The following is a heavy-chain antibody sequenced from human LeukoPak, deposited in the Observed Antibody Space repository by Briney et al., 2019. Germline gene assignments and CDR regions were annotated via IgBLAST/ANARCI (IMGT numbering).Heavy chain of an antibody. Sequence: GGSLRLSCAASGFTFSSYSMNWVRQAPGKGLEWVSSISSSTSYIYYADSVKGRFTISKDNAKNSLYLQMNSLRAEDTAVYYCARAGGSTVSHSDYWGQGTLVTVSP. D-gene: IGHD4-17*01. CDR1: GFTFSSYS. CDR3: ARAGGSTVSHSDY. CDR2: ISSSTSYI. V-gene: IGHV3-21*01. J-gene: IGHJ4*02.